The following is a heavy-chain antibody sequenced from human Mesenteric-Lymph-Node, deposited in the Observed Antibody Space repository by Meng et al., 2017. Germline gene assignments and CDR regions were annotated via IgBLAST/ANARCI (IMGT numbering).Heavy chain of an antibody. Sequence: GESLKISCAASGFTFSSFTMNWVRQAPGKGLEWVSPISSRSNYIYYADSLKGRFAISRDNAKNSLYLQINSLRAEDTGVYYCAREGGSSWYWGQGTLVTVSS. CDR1: GFTFSSFT. D-gene: IGHD6-13*01. CDR2: ISSRSNYI. V-gene: IGHV3-21*01. CDR3: AREGGSSWY. J-gene: IGHJ4*02.